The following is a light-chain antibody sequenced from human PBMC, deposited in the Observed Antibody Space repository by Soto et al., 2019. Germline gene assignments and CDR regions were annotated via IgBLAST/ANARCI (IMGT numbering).Light chain of an antibody. CDR2: AAS. CDR3: QQYYSSPFT. Sequence: AIRMTQSPSSLSASTGDRVTITCRASQGISSYFAWYQQKPGKAPKLLIYAASTLHSGVPSRFSGSGSGTDFTLTISCLQSEDFATYYCQQYYSSPFTFGPGTKVDIK. CDR1: QGISSY. V-gene: IGKV1-8*01. J-gene: IGKJ3*01.